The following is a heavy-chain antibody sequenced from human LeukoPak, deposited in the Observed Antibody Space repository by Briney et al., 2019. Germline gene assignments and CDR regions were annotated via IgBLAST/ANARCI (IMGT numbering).Heavy chain of an antibody. J-gene: IGHJ4*02. D-gene: IGHD5-24*01. CDR2: IKQDGSKK. V-gene: IGHV3-7*04. Sequence: GGSPRLSCVASGFPFSSYWMTWVRQAPGKGLEWAANIKQDGSKKSYVDSVKGRFTISRDNAKNSLYLQMNSLRAEDTAIYYCTRVGYIDEGIDYWGQGTRVTVPS. CDR1: GFPFSSYW. CDR3: TRVGYIDEGIDY.